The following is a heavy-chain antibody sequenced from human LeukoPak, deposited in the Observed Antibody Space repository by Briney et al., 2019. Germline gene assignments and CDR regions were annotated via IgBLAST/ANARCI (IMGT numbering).Heavy chain of an antibody. V-gene: IGHV3-30*01. Sequence: GGSLRRSCAAPGFTFSSYAMHWVRQAPGKGLEWVAVISYDGSNKYYADSVKGRFTISRANSKNTLYLQMNSLRAEDTAVYYCARDRAARRGYFDYWGQGPLVTVSS. CDR2: ISYDGSNK. J-gene: IGHJ4*02. CDR1: GFTFSSYA. D-gene: IGHD6-6*01. CDR3: ARDRAARRGYFDY.